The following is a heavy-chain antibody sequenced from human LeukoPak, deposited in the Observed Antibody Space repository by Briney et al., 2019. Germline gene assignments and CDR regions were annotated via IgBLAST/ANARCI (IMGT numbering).Heavy chain of an antibody. J-gene: IGHJ4*02. D-gene: IGHD1-7*01. CDR2: IYPDDSDA. Sequence: GESLKISCKGSGYSFTNYWIGWVRQMPGKGLEWMGIIYPDDSDARYSPSFQGQVTISVDKSINTAYLQWSSLKASDTATYYCARSWAGTAYGDYWGQGTLVTVPS. CDR1: GYSFTNYW. V-gene: IGHV5-51*01. CDR3: ARSWAGTAYGDY.